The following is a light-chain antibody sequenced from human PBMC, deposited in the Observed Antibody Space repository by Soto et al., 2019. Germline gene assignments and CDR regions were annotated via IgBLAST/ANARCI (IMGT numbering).Light chain of an antibody. CDR2: DVS. V-gene: IGLV2-14*03. CDR3: SSYTTSNTRQIV. Sequence: QSALTQPASVSGSPGQSITISCTGTSSAVGGYNYVSWYQHHPGKALKLIIYDVSNRPSGVSNRFSGSKSGNTASMTISGLQPEDEADYYCSSYTTSNTRQIVFGTGTKVTVL. J-gene: IGLJ1*01. CDR1: SSAVGGYNY.